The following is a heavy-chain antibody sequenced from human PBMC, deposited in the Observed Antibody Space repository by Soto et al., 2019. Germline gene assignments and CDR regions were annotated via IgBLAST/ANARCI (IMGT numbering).Heavy chain of an antibody. D-gene: IGHD6-6*01. J-gene: IGHJ4*02. V-gene: IGHV4-30-2*01. CDR3: AGGIAARPLGY. CDR2: IYHSGST. Sequence: SETLSLTCAVSGGSISSGGYSWSWIRQPPGKGLEWIGYIYHSGSTYYNPSLKSRVTISVDRSKNQLSLKLSSVTAADTAVYYCAGGIAARPLGYWGQGTLVTVSS. CDR1: GGSISSGGYS.